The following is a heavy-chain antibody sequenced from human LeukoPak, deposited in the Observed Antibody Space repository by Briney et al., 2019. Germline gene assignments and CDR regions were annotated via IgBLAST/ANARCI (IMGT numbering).Heavy chain of an antibody. Sequence: PGGSLGLSCAASGFTFSSYAMHWVRQAPGKGLEWVAVISYDGSNKYYADSVKGRFTISRDNPKNTLYLQMNSLRAEDTAVYYCAKGGGRWLQLEYFDYWGQGTLVTVSS. J-gene: IGHJ4*02. CDR2: ISYDGSNK. CDR1: GFTFSSYA. CDR3: AKGGGRWLQLEYFDY. V-gene: IGHV3-30*04. D-gene: IGHD5-24*01.